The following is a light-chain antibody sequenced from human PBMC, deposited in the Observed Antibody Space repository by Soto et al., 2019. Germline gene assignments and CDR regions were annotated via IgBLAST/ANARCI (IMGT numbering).Light chain of an antibody. V-gene: IGLV1-40*01. Sequence: QSVLTRPPSVSGAPGQRVTISCTGSSSNIGAGYDVHWYQQPPGTAPKFLIYGNSNRPSGVPDRFSGSKSGTSASLAITGLQAEDEADYYCQSYDSSLSGYYVFGTGTKVTVL. CDR1: SSNIGAGYD. J-gene: IGLJ1*01. CDR2: GNS. CDR3: QSYDSSLSGYYV.